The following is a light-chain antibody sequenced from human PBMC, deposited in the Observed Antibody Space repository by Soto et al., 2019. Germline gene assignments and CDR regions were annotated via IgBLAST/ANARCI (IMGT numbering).Light chain of an antibody. CDR3: CSYAGSYSI. Sequence: QSALTQPRSVSGSPGQSVTISCTGTTSDVGGYNYVSWYQQYPVKAPKLIISEVNKRPSGVPDRFSGSKSGNTASLTSSGLQAEDEADYYCCSYAGSYSIFGGGTKLTVL. CDR2: EVN. V-gene: IGLV2-11*01. CDR1: TSDVGGYNY. J-gene: IGLJ2*01.